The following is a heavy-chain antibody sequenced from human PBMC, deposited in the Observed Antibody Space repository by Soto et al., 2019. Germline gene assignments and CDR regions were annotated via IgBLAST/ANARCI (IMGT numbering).Heavy chain of an antibody. J-gene: IGHJ4*02. CDR2: IYYSGST. D-gene: IGHD2-15*01. CDR1: GGSISSYY. CDR3: ARHRPGSGGSCYDY. Sequence: QVQLQESGPGLVKPSETLSLTCTVSGGSISSYYWSWIRQPPGKGLEWIGYIYYSGSTNYNPSLKRRVTMSVDTSKHQSSLKLSSVTAADTAVYYCARHRPGSGGSCYDYWGQGTLVTVSS. V-gene: IGHV4-59*08.